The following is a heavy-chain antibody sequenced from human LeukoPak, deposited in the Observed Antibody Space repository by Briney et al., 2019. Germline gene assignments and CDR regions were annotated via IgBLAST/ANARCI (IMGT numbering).Heavy chain of an antibody. CDR2: INTDGSIT. CDR3: ARVDYGGFNFDY. V-gene: IGHV3-74*01. J-gene: IGHJ4*02. Sequence: GGSLRLSCAASGFTFSDYWIHWVRQAPGKGLVWVSRINTDGSITNYADSVKGRFSISRDSAKNTLYLQMSSLRAEDTAVYYCARVDYGGFNFDYWGQGTLVTVST. CDR1: GFTFSDYW. D-gene: IGHD4-23*01.